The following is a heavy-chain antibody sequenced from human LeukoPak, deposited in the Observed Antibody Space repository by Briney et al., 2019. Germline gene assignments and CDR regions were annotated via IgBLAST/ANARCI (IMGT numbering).Heavy chain of an antibody. J-gene: IGHJ2*01. D-gene: IGHD5-18*01. CDR3: ARGVDTAMVSFWYFDL. Sequence: SGTLSLTCAVSGGSISSGGSSLSWIRQPPGKGLEWIVYIYHSGSTYYNPSLKSRVTISVDRSKNQFSLKLSSVTAADTAVYYCARGVDTAMVSFWYFDLWGRGTLVTVSS. CDR2: IYHSGST. V-gene: IGHV4-30-2*01. CDR1: GGSISSGGSS.